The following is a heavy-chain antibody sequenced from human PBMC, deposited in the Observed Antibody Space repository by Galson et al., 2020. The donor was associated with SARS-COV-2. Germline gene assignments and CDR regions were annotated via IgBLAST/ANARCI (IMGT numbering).Heavy chain of an antibody. D-gene: IGHD3-10*01. Sequence: GESLKISCAAPGFTFSKYGQHWVRQAPGKGLEWLAVISNDGRKKYYADPAKGRFTISRDNARNTLDLQMNSLRAEDTAVYYCARDSKTVWVGERGMDVWGQGTRVSVSS. CDR3: ARDSKTVWVGERGMDV. J-gene: IGHJ6*02. V-gene: IGHV3-30*04. CDR1: GFTFSKYG. CDR2: ISNDGRKK.